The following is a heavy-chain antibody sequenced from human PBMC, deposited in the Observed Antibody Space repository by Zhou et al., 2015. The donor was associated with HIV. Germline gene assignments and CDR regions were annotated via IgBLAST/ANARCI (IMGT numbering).Heavy chain of an antibody. J-gene: IGHJ3*01. CDR1: TFTFSRYA. Sequence: EAQLLESGGALVQPGGSLRLSCAASTFTFSRYAMSWVRQAPGRGLEWVSAITGSGGRTYYADSVKGRFTISRDNSKNTLYLQMSSLRVDDTAVYYCARDPNGDYVGAFDFWDQGTMVTVSS. CDR3: ARDPNGDYVGAFDF. D-gene: IGHD4-17*01. CDR2: ITGSGGRT. V-gene: IGHV3-23*01.